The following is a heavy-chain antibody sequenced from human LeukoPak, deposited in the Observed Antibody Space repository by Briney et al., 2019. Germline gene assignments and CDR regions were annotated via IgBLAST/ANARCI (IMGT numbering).Heavy chain of an antibody. J-gene: IGHJ6*02. CDR1: GFTFDVYA. CDR3: VKDVGRNYYYGMDV. V-gene: IGHV3-9*01. CDR2: ISWNSGTV. Sequence: GGSLRLSCAASGFTFDVYAMHWVRQAPGKGLEWVSGISWNSGTVGYADSVKGRFTISRDNAKNSLYLQMNSLRAEDTALYYCVKDVGRNYYYGMDVWGQGTTVTVSS.